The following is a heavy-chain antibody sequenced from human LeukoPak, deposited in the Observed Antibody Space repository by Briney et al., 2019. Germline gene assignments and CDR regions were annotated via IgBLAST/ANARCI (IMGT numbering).Heavy chain of an antibody. D-gene: IGHD1-20*01. CDR1: GGSTNTYY. J-gene: IGHJ5*02. V-gene: IGHV4-59*01. CDR2: IYHTGST. Sequence: PSETLSLTCTVSGGSTNTYYWGWIRQPPGKGLEWIGYIYHTGSTNSNPSLRSRVTMSLDTSKNQFSLHLTSVTAADTALYFCVRYNWPNVFDPWGQGTRVTVSS. CDR3: VRYNWPNVFDP.